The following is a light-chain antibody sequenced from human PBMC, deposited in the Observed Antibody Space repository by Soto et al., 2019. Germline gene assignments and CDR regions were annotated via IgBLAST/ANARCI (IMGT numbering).Light chain of an antibody. J-gene: IGKJ1*01. Sequence: IQITQTPSTLSASVGDTVTITFRASQTISRWLAWYQQKPGKAPRLLIYTASTLESGVPSRFSASGSGTEFTLTISSLHPDDFATYYCQEYNNYWTFGQGTKVDI. CDR2: TAS. V-gene: IGKV1-5*01. CDR3: QEYNNYWT. CDR1: QTISRW.